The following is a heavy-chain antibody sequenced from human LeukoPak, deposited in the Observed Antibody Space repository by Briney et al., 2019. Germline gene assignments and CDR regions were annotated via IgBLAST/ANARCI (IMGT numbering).Heavy chain of an antibody. D-gene: IGHD5-18*01. V-gene: IGHV5-51*01. J-gene: IGHJ4*02. CDR2: IYPGDSDT. CDR3: ARRSGRDTAMGAIDY. CDR1: GYSFTSYW. Sequence: GESLKISCKGSGYSFTSYWIGWVRQMPGKGLEWMGIIYPGDSDTRYSPSFQGQVTISADKSISTAYLQWSSLKASDTAMCYCARRSGRDTAMGAIDYWGQGTLVTVSS.